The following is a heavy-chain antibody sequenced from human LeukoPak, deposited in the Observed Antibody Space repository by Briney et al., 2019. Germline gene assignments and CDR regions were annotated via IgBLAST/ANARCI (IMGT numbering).Heavy chain of an antibody. CDR2: ISGSGDNT. V-gene: IGHV3-23*01. J-gene: IGHJ4*02. Sequence: GGSQRLSCITSGITFINYGMSWVRQAPGKGLEWVSGISGSGDNTYYADSVKGRFTISRDNSKNTVYLQMNSLRAEDTAVYYCAKDRGYWGQGTLVTVSS. CDR1: GITFINYG. CDR3: AKDRGY.